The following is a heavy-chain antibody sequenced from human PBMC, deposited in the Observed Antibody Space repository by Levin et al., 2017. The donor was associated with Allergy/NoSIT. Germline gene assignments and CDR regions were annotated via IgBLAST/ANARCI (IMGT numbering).Heavy chain of an antibody. J-gene: IGHJ4*02. D-gene: IGHD3-9*01. CDR2: ISSSGSTI. CDR1: GFTFSDYY. V-gene: IGHV3-11*01. Sequence: GGSLRLSCAASGFTFSDYYMSWIRQAPGKGLEWVSYISSSGSTIYYADSVKGRFTISRDNAKNSLYLQMNSLRAEDTAVYYCARVEGGYFDLVLDPRNLDYWGQGTLVTVSS. CDR3: ARVEGGYFDLVLDPRNLDY.